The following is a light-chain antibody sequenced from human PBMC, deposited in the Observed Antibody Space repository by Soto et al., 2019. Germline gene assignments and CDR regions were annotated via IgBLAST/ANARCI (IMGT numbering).Light chain of an antibody. Sequence: EIVLTQFPAPLSFSPGEKATLSCRASQSVGSSLPWYQQKPGQAPRLLIYDASNRATGIPARFSGSGYGTDFTLTISSLEPEDFAVYYCQQRTNWRLTFGGGTKVDIK. CDR1: QSVGSS. J-gene: IGKJ4*01. CDR2: DAS. V-gene: IGKV3-11*01. CDR3: QQRTNWRLT.